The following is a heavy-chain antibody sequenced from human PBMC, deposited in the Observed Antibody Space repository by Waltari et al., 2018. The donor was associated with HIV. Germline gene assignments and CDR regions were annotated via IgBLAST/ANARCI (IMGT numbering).Heavy chain of an antibody. Sequence: EVQLVQSGAEVKKPGESLKISCKGSGYIFTKHWIAWVRQMPGRSLDWMGIIIPGDSDTGYSPSFQGQGTISADKSNNIAYLQWNSLKASDTAIYYWARFSRDDYGGNFHFFDSWGQGTLVSVSS. V-gene: IGHV5-51*03. CDR1: GYIFTKHW. J-gene: IGHJ4*02. D-gene: IGHD4-17*01. CDR3: ARFSRDDYGGNFHFFDS. CDR2: IIPGDSDT.